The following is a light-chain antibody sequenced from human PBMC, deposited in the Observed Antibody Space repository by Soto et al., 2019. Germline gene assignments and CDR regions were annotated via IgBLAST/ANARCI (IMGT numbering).Light chain of an antibody. V-gene: IGLV2-8*01. CDR3: SSYAGTHIV. CDR2: EVS. J-gene: IGLJ1*01. CDR1: SSDVGGYNY. Sequence: QSALTQPPSASGSPGQSVTISYTGTSSDVGGYNYVSWYQQHPGRAPKLMIYEVSKRPSGVPDRFSGSKSGNTASLTVSGLQAEDEADYYCSSYAGTHIVFGIGTKVTVL.